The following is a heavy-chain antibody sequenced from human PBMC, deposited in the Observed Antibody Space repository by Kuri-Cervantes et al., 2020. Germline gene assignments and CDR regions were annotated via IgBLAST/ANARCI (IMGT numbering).Heavy chain of an antibody. V-gene: IGHV3-30*03. CDR3: ARDMVVVVAAAPAHYYFGMDV. CDR1: GFTFNSYG. Sequence: GESLKISCAASGFTFNSYGMHWVRQAPGKGLEWVAVVSDRGGVQYYADSVKGRFTISRDNSKKTVYLQMNSVRAEDTAFYYCARDMVVVVAAAPAHYYFGMDVWGQGTTVTVSS. CDR2: VSDRGGVQ. J-gene: IGHJ6*02. D-gene: IGHD2-15*01.